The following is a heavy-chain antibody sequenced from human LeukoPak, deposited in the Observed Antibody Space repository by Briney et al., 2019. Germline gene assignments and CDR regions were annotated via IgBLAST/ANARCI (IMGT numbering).Heavy chain of an antibody. CDR2: NRNKANSYTT. J-gene: IGHJ4*02. CDR1: GFSFSDHY. V-gene: IGHV3-72*01. D-gene: IGHD3-16*01. CDR3: CVMSPSGGVDYFDF. Sequence: GGSLRLSCATSGFSFSDHYMDWVRQAPGKGLEWVGRNRNKANSYTTDYAASVKGRFTVSGDASKNSLYLQMNSLKTEDTAVYYCCVMSPSGGVDYFDFWGQGTLVTVSS.